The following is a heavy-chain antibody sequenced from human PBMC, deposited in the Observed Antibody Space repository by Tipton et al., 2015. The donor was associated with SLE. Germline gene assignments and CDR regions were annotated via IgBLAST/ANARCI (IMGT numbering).Heavy chain of an antibody. J-gene: IGHJ6*02. CDR1: GGSFSGYS. Sequence: TLSLTCAVYGGSFSGYSWNWIRQPPGKGLEWIGEINHSGSTNYNPSLKSRVSISVDTAKNQFSLKLNSVTAADTAVYYCARKDTTMVWGDYYYGMDVWGQGTTVTVSS. V-gene: IGHV4-34*01. D-gene: IGHD5-18*01. CDR2: INHSGST. CDR3: ARKDTTMVWGDYYYGMDV.